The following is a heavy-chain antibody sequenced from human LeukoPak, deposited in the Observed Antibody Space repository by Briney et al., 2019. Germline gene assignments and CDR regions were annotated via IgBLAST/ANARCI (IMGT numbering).Heavy chain of an antibody. CDR1: GYTFTHYA. D-gene: IGHD3-10*01. J-gene: IGHJ6*03. CDR3: ARRSMVQHMYV. Sequence: GASVKVSCKPSGYTFTHYAINWGRQAPGHGVKDWGGINTITGNPTYAQSFTGRIVLSLDTSVSTAYLQIRSLKAADPAVYFCARRSMVQHMYVWGKGTTVIVSS. CDR2: INTITGNP. V-gene: IGHV7-4-1*02.